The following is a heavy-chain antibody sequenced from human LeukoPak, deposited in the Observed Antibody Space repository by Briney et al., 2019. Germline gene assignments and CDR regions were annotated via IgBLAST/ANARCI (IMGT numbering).Heavy chain of an antibody. CDR2: IYTSGST. J-gene: IGHJ4*02. CDR1: GGSISSGSYY. D-gene: IGHD3-3*01. Sequence: SETLSLTCTVSGGSISSGSYYWSWIRQPAGKGLEWIGRIYTSGSTNYSPSLKSRVTISVDTSKNQFSLKLSSVTAAGTAVYYCARASYDFWSGYYNYFDYWGQGTLVTVSS. CDR3: ARASYDFWSGYYNYFDY. V-gene: IGHV4-61*02.